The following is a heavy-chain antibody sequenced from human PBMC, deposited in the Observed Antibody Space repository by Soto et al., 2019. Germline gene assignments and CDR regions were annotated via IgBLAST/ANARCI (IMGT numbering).Heavy chain of an antibody. CDR1: GFTFSSYA. CDR2: ISYDGSNK. CDR3: ARDVESGSSQYYYYYYGMDV. J-gene: IGHJ6*02. V-gene: IGHV3-30-3*01. D-gene: IGHD1-26*01. Sequence: GGSLRLSCAASGFTFSSYAMHWVRQAPGKGLEWVAVISYDGSNKYYADSVKGRLTISRDNSKNTLYLQMNSLRAEDTAVYYCARDVESGSSQYYYYYYGMDVWGQGTTVTVSS.